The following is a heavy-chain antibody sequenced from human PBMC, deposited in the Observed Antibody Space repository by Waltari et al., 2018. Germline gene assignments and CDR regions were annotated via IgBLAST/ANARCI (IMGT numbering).Heavy chain of an antibody. Sequence: QVQLVESGGGVVQPGRSLRLSCAASGFTFSSYAMHWVRQAPGKGLEWVAVISYDGSNKYYAGAVKGRFTISRDNSKNTLYLQMNSLRAEDTAVYYCARNSGSYGEAFDIWGQGTMVTVSS. D-gene: IGHD1-26*01. CDR3: ARNSGSYGEAFDI. CDR1: GFTFSSYA. CDR2: ISYDGSNK. J-gene: IGHJ3*02. V-gene: IGHV3-30*01.